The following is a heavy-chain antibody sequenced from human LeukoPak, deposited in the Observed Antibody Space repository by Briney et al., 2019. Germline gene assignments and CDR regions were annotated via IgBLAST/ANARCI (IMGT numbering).Heavy chain of an antibody. CDR1: VGSFSGYY. CDR3: ARGLGNPRLLKIAARSKNWFDP. V-gene: IGHV4-34*01. Sequence: PSVTVALPCAVYVGSFSGYYARGTPKPPGKGREGIGENNQKGSPNYIPSLKSRVTISVDKSKTQFSMKLSSVTAADTAVYYCARGLGNPRLLKIAARSKNWFDPWGQGTLVTVSS. D-gene: IGHD6-6*01. CDR2: NNQKGSP. J-gene: IGHJ5*02.